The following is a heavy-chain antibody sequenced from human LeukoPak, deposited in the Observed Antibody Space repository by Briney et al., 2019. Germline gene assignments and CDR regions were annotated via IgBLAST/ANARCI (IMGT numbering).Heavy chain of an antibody. Sequence: GESLKISCKGSGCTFNSYWIGWVRQMPGAGLEWMGIIYPGDSDTRYSPSFQGQVTISADKSISTAYLQWSSLKASDSAMYYCARRYGSALYGVFDYWGQGTLVIVSS. CDR1: GCTFNSYW. V-gene: IGHV5-51*01. D-gene: IGHD6-19*01. J-gene: IGHJ4*02. CDR2: IYPGDSDT. CDR3: ARRYGSALYGVFDY.